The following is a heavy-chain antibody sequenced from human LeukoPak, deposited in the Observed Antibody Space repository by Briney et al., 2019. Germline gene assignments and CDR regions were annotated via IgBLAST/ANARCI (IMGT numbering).Heavy chain of an antibody. Sequence: PGGSLRLSCAASGFTFSSYAVTWVRQAPGKGLEWVSGITGGGDITFYADSVKGRFTISRDNSKNTLYLQMHSLRAEDTAVYYCVKDYSTIPAAANPLFDYWGQGALVTVSS. V-gene: IGHV3-23*01. CDR1: GFTFSSYA. D-gene: IGHD6-13*01. CDR3: VKDYSTIPAAANPLFDY. CDR2: ITGGGDIT. J-gene: IGHJ4*02.